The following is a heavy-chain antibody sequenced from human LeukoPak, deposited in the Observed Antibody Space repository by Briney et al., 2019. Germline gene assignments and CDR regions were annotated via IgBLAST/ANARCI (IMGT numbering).Heavy chain of an antibody. D-gene: IGHD2-15*01. CDR2: ISSSGSTI. V-gene: IGHV3-48*03. Sequence: GGSLRLSCAASGFTFSSYEMNWVRQAPGKGLEWVSYISSSGSTIYYADSVKGRFTISRDNAKNSLYLQMNSLRAEDTAVYYCARAPRYPNGNYCYYYMDVWGKGTTVTVSS. J-gene: IGHJ6*03. CDR1: GFTFSSYE. CDR3: ARAPRYPNGNYCYYYMDV.